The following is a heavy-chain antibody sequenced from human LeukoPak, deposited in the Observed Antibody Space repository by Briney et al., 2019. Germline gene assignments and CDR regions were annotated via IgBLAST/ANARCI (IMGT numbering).Heavy chain of an antibody. Sequence: PSETLSLTCTVSGGSISSGGYYWSWIRQHPGKGLEWIGYIYYSGSTYYNPSLKSRVTISVDTSKNQFSLKLSSVTAADTAVSYCARHECSGGSCSFDPWGQGTLVTVSS. D-gene: IGHD2-15*01. V-gene: IGHV4-31*03. CDR1: GGSISSGGYY. J-gene: IGHJ5*02. CDR3: ARHECSGGSCSFDP. CDR2: IYYSGST.